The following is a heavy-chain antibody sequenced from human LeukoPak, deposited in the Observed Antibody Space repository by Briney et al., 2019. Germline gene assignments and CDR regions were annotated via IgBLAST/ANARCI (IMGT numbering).Heavy chain of an antibody. CDR3: ARKGGGQLVNTRRWFDP. CDR2: MYYRGST. CDR1: GGSFSGYY. J-gene: IGHJ5*02. Sequence: SETLSLTCAVYGGSFSGYYWGWIRQPPGKGLEWIGSMYYRGSTYHNPSLKSRVTISVDTSKNQFSLKLSSVTAADTAIYYCARKGGGQLVNTRRWFDPWGQGSLVTVSS. V-gene: IGHV4-34*01. D-gene: IGHD6-13*01.